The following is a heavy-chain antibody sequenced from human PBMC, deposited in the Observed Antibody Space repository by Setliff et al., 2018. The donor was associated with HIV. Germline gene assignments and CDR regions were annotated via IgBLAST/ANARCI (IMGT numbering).Heavy chain of an antibody. V-gene: IGHV4-59*08. Sequence: SETLSLTCTVSGGSISDYYWTWIRQPPGKVLEWIGYIYYSGNTNYNPSLKSRVTISLDTSKNQFSLKLISLTAADTAVYYCARRGDYGGMGYWGLGTLVTVSS. CDR3: ARRGDYGGMGY. CDR2: IYYSGNT. CDR1: GGSISDYY. J-gene: IGHJ4*02. D-gene: IGHD4-17*01.